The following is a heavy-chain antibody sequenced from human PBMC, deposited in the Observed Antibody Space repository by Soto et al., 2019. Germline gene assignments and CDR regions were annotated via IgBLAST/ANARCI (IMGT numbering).Heavy chain of an antibody. D-gene: IGHD2-2*01. CDR1: GGSISSGDYY. CDR3: ARDGWHCSSTSCYSHWFDP. V-gene: IGHV4-30-4*01. Sequence: QVQLQESGPGLVKPSQTLSLTCTVSGGSISSGDYYWSWIRQPPGKGLEGIGYIYYSGSNYYNPSLKSRVTISVDTSKNQFSLKLSSVTAADTAVYYCARDGWHCSSTSCYSHWFDPWGQGTLVTVSS. J-gene: IGHJ5*02. CDR2: IYYSGSN.